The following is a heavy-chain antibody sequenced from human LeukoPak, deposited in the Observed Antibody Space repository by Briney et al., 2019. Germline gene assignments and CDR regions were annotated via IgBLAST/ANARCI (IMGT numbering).Heavy chain of an antibody. CDR1: GYTFTGYY. D-gene: IGHD4-23*01. CDR2: FNPNSGGT. Sequence: GASVKVSCKASGYTFTGYYMHWVRQAPGQGLEWMGWFNPNSGGTNYAQKFQGRVTMTRDTSISTAYMELSRLRSDDTAVYYCARDPNDYGGIHEGYWGQGTLVTVSS. V-gene: IGHV1-2*02. J-gene: IGHJ4*02. CDR3: ARDPNDYGGIHEGY.